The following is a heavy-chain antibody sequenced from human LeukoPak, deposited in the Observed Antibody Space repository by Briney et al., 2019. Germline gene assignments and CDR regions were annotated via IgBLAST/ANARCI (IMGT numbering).Heavy chain of an antibody. V-gene: IGHV3-11*01. D-gene: IGHD3-10*01. CDR2: ISSSSSTI. CDR1: GFTFSGYY. Sequence: GGSLRLSCAASGFTFSGYYMTWIRQAPGKGLEWLSHISSSSSTIDYADSVKGRFTISRDNAKNSLFLQMNSLRADDTAVYYCAKGKTYLDAFDIWGQGTVVTVSS. CDR3: AKGKTYLDAFDI. J-gene: IGHJ3*02.